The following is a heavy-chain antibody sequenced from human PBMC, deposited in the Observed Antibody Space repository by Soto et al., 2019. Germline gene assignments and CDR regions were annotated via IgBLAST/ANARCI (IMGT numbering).Heavy chain of an antibody. CDR3: AQELWFGEPRVPYYYYGMDV. Sequence: LRLSCAASGFTFSSYGMHWVRQAPGKGLEWVAVISYDGSNKYYADSVKGRFTISRDNSKNTLYLQMNSLRAEDTAVYYCAQELWFGEPRVPYYYYGMDVWGQGTTVTVSS. CDR2: ISYDGSNK. V-gene: IGHV3-30*18. CDR1: GFTFSSYG. J-gene: IGHJ6*02. D-gene: IGHD3-10*01.